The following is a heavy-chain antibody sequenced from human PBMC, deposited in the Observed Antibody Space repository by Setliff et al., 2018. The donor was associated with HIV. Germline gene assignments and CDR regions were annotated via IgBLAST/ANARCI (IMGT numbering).Heavy chain of an antibody. CDR2: IKSKSDGGAV. V-gene: IGHV3-15*06. CDR3: ITGTRLVD. J-gene: IGHJ4*02. CDR1: GFTFRNAW. D-gene: IGHD2-21*01. Sequence: PGGSLRLSCAASGFTFRNAWMSWVRQAPGKGLEWVGRIKSKSDGGAVHYAAPVKGRFTISRDDASNTLYLQADILKTGDTAVYYCITGTRLVDWGQGALVTVSS.